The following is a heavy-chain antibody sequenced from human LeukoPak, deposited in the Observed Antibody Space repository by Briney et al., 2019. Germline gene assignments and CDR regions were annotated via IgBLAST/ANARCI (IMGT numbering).Heavy chain of an antibody. D-gene: IGHD3-22*01. V-gene: IGHV3-23*01. CDR2: ISGSGGST. CDR3: AKVSGYYDSSGSDYFDY. CDR1: GFTFSSYA. Sequence: PGGSLRLSCAASGFTFSSYAMSWVRQAPGKGLEWVSAISGSGGSTYYADSVKGRFTVSRDNSKNTLYLQMNSLRAEDTAVYYCAKVSGYYDSSGSDYFDYWGQGTLVTVSS. J-gene: IGHJ4*02.